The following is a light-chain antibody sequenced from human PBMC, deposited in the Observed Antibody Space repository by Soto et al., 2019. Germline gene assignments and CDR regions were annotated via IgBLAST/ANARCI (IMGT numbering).Light chain of an antibody. V-gene: IGKV3-20*01. CDR1: QSASSNY. J-gene: IGKJ1*01. CDR3: QQYGSSPWT. CDR2: GAS. Sequence: ELVLTHSPGTLSLSPGERATLSCRASQSASSNYLAWYQQKPGQAPRPLIYGASSRATGIPDRFSGSGAGTDFTLTISRLESEDFAVYYCQQYGSSPWTFGQGTKV.